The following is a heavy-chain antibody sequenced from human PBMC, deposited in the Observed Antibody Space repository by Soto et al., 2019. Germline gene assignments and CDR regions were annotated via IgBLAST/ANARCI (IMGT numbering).Heavy chain of an antibody. V-gene: IGHV4-59*01. CDR1: GGSIGAYY. CDR3: ARHSYDSSGYYFAVGLDV. D-gene: IGHD3-22*01. J-gene: IGHJ6*02. Sequence: SETLSLTCTVSGGSIGAYYWTWIRQPPGKGLEWIGHIYFTGSANYNPSLKSRVTISIDTSENQFSLKLHSGTAADTAVYYCARHSYDSSGYYFAVGLDVWGQGTAVTVSS. CDR2: IYFTGSA.